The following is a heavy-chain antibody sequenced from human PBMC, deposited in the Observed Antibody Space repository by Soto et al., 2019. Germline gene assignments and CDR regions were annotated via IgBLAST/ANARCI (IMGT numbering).Heavy chain of an antibody. V-gene: IGHV4-39*01. CDR3: ARHQIGPQTYYDFWSGSRYYFDY. CDR2: IYYSGST. J-gene: IGHJ4*02. CDR1: GGSISSSSYY. D-gene: IGHD3-3*01. Sequence: PSETLSLTCTVSGGSISSSSYYWGWIRQPPGKGLEWIGSIYYSGSTYYNPSLKSRVTISVDTSKNQFSLKLSSVTAADTAVYYCARHQIGPQTYYDFWSGSRYYFDYWGQGTLVTVSS.